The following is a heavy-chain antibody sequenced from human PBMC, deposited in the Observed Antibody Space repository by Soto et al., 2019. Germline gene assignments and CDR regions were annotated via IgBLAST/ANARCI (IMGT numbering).Heavy chain of an antibody. V-gene: IGHV3-21*01. J-gene: IGHJ6*02. CDR2: ISSSGYI. CDR3: ARDCSGGSCYPGMDV. Sequence: PGGSLRLSCAASGFNFNSYTINWVRQAPGKRLEWLSSISSSGYIFSTDSVRGRFTISRDNAKNSVYQQINSLRAEDTAVYFFARDCSGGSCYPGMDVWGQGTTVTVSS. D-gene: IGHD2-15*01. CDR1: GFNFNSYT.